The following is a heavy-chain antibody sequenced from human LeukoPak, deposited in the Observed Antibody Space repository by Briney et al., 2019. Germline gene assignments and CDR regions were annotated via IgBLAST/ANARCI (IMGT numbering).Heavy chain of an antibody. CDR3: VGFYETY. D-gene: IGHD2/OR15-2a*01. V-gene: IGHV3-74*01. CDR1: GTSW. J-gene: IGHJ4*02. Sequence: GGSLRLSCAASGTSWMTWARQVPGKGLVWVSHINSGGSWTSYADSVKGRFTISKDNAKNTVYLQMNSLRAEDTAVYYCVGFYETYWGRGTLVTVSS. CDR2: INSGGSWT.